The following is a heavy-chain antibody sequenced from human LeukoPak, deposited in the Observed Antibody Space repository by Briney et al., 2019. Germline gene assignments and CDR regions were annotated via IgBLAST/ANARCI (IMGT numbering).Heavy chain of an antibody. Sequence: PGGSLRLSCAASGFIFSSYGMHWVRQAPGKGLEWVAFIRYDGSNKYYADSVKGRFTISRDNSKNTLYLQMNSLRAEDTAVYYCAKDGTGSSSWYTRGSHDWFDPWGQGTLVTVSS. J-gene: IGHJ5*02. CDR2: IRYDGSNK. V-gene: IGHV3-30*02. D-gene: IGHD6-13*01. CDR3: AKDGTGSSSWYTRGSHDWFDP. CDR1: GFIFSSYG.